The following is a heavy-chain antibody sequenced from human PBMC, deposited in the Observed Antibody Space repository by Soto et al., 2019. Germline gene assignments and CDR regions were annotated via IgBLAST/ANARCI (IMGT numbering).Heavy chain of an antibody. CDR3: ARRQSSSWYGL. V-gene: IGHV4-30-2*01. D-gene: IGHD6-13*01. Sequence: SEILSLTCAVSGGSISSGGYSWSWIRQPPGKGLEWIGYIYHSGSTYYNPSLKSRVTISVDRSKNQFSLKLSSVTAADTAVYYCARRQSSSWYGLWGQGTLVTVSS. CDR1: GGSISSGGYS. CDR2: IYHSGST. J-gene: IGHJ1*01.